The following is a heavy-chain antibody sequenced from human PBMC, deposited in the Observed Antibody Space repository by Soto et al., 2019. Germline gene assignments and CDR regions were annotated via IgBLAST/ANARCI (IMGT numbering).Heavy chain of an antibody. CDR3: AVSGDYYYGMDV. V-gene: IGHV3-33*01. D-gene: IGHD7-27*01. Sequence: QVQLVESGGGVVQPGWSLRLSCAASGFTFSSYGMHWVRQAPGKGLEWVAVIWYDGSNKYYADSVKGRFTISRDNSKNTLYLQMNSLRAEDTAVYYCAVSGDYYYGMDVWGQGTTVTVSS. J-gene: IGHJ6*02. CDR1: GFTFSSYG. CDR2: IWYDGSNK.